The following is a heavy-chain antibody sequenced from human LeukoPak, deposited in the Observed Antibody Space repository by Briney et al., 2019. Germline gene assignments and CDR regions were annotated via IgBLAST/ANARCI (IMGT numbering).Heavy chain of an antibody. CDR1: GFTFTTYS. Sequence: RSGGSLRLSCEASGFTFTTYSMTWVRQAPGKGLEWVSGIKWDGGRTGYADSVKGRFTISRDNAKNSVYLQMNSLRAEDTALYYCARAMGWFRDGNWFDPWGQGTLVTVSS. D-gene: IGHD3/OR15-3a*01. CDR2: IKWDGGRT. J-gene: IGHJ5*02. V-gene: IGHV3-20*04. CDR3: ARAMGWFRDGNWFDP.